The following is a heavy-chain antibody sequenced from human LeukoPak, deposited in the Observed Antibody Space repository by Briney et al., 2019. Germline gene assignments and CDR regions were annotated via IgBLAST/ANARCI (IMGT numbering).Heavy chain of an antibody. J-gene: IGHJ6*03. V-gene: IGHV1-2*02. D-gene: IGHD5-18*01. CDR2: INPNSGGT. CDR3: ARGPALDTYYYYYMDV. Sequence: ASVKVSCKASGYTFTGYYMHRVRQAPGQGLEWMGWINPNSGGTNYAQKFQGRVTMTRDTSISTAYMELSRLRSDDTAVYYCARGPALDTYYYYYMDVWGKGTTVTVSS. CDR1: GYTFTGYY.